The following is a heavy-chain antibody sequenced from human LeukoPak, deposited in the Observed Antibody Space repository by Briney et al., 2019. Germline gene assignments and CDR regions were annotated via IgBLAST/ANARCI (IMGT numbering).Heavy chain of an antibody. CDR2: IIPIFGTA. CDR3: ARDPYSGGYGDYYYYYMDL. J-gene: IGHJ6*03. D-gene: IGHD1-26*01. CDR1: GYTFTSSG. Sequence: GASVKVSCKASGYTFTSSGINWVRQAPGQGLEWMGGIIPIFGTAYYAQKFQGRVTITADESTSTAYMELSSLRSEDTAVYYCARDPYSGGYGDYYYYYMDLWGQGTTVTISS. V-gene: IGHV1-69*13.